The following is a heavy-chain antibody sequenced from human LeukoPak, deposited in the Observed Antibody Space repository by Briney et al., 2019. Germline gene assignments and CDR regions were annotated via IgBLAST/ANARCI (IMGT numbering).Heavy chain of an antibody. D-gene: IGHD6-13*01. CDR1: GGSISSYY. CDR2: IYYSGST. V-gene: IGHV4-59*01. CDR3: ARRTAAAVFTYYYYCMDV. Sequence: LSETLSLTCTVSGGSISSYYWSWIRQPPGKGLEWIGYIYYSGSTNYNPSLKSRVTISVDTSMNQFSLKLSSVTAADTAVYYCARRTAAAVFTYYYYCMDVWGKGTTVTVSS. J-gene: IGHJ6*03.